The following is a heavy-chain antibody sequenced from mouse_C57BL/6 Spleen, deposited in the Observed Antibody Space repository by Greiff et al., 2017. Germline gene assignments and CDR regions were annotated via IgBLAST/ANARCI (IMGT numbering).Heavy chain of an antibody. CDR1: GYTFTSYW. CDR3: ARRFITTVVAPYWDY. J-gene: IGHJ2*01. Sequence: VQLQQPGAELVKPGASVKMSCKASGYTFTSYWITWVKQRPGQGLEWIGDIYPGSGSTNYNEKFKSKATLTVDTSSSTAYMQLSSLTSEDSAVYYCARRFITTVVAPYWDYGGQGTTLTVSS. CDR2: IYPGSGST. D-gene: IGHD1-1*01. V-gene: IGHV1-55*01.